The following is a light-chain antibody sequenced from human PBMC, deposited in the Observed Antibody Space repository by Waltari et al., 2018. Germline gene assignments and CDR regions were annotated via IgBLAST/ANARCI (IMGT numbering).Light chain of an antibody. J-gene: IGLJ3*02. CDR3: GLYTGSSIWV. Sequence: QTVVTQAPSLSVSPRGTVPLPCALSSGSVSSTSYATWYQQTPGQAPRTLIYKVNNRSSGVPNRFSGSMLGNKAALTISGAQAEDEADYYCGLYTGSSIWVFGGGTKLTVL. CDR1: SGSVSSTSY. V-gene: IGLV8-61*01. CDR2: KVN.